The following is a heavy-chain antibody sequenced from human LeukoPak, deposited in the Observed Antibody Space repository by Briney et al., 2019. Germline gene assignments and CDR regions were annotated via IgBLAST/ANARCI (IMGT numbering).Heavy chain of an antibody. CDR1: GGSISSYY. J-gene: IGHJ5*02. D-gene: IGHD2-15*01. Sequence: SETLSLTCTVSGGSISSYYWSWIRQPAGKGLEWIGRIYTSGSTNYNPSLKSRVTMSVDTSKNQFSLKLSSVTAADTAVYYCARGASWYLDNWFDPWGQGTLVTVSS. CDR2: IYTSGST. CDR3: ARGASWYLDNWFDP. V-gene: IGHV4-4*07.